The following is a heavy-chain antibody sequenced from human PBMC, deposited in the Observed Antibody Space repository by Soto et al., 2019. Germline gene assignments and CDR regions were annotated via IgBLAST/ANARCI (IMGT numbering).Heavy chain of an antibody. CDR3: ARRVRDYVWGSYPPYGMDV. D-gene: IGHD3-16*02. Sequence: QVQLVQSGAAVKKPGSSVKVSCKASGGTFSSYAISWVRQAPGQGLEWMGGIIPIFGTANYAQKFQGRVTITADESTSTAYMELSSLRSEDTAVYYCARRVRDYVWGSYPPYGMDVWGQGPTVTVSS. V-gene: IGHV1-69*01. J-gene: IGHJ6*02. CDR2: IIPIFGTA. CDR1: GGTFSSYA.